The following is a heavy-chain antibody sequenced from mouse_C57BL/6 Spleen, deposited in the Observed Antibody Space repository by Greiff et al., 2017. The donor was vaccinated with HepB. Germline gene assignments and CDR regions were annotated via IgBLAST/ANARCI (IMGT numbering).Heavy chain of an antibody. V-gene: IGHV1-26*01. CDR1: GYTFTDYY. Sequence: EVQLQQSGPELVKPAASVKISCKASGYTFTDYYMNWVKQSHGKSLEWIGDINPNNGGTSYNQKFKGKATLTVDKSSSTAYMELRSLTSEDSAVYYCARTYGSPLDYWGQGTTLTVSS. CDR3: ARTYGSPLDY. CDR2: INPNNGGT. J-gene: IGHJ2*01. D-gene: IGHD1-1*01.